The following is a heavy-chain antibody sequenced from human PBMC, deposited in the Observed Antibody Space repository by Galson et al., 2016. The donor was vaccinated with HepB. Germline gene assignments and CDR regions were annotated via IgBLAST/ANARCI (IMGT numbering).Heavy chain of an antibody. Sequence: QSGAEVKKPGDSLKISCKTSGYPFTTKWIGWVRQMPGKGLEWMGIIWPGDYDTAYSLSFQGRVTVSADRSITTAYLQWNSLKASDTAVYYCVTFEVILASVGDLWGQGTLVTVSS. CDR2: IWPGDYDT. J-gene: IGHJ4*02. D-gene: IGHD3-10*01. CDR3: VTFEVILASVGDL. V-gene: IGHV5-51*01. CDR1: GYPFTTKW.